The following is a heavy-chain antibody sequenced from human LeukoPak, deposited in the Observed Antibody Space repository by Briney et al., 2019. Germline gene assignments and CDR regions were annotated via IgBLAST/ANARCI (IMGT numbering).Heavy chain of an antibody. CDR2: INPSGGST. V-gene: IGHV1-46*01. D-gene: IGHD6-19*01. J-gene: IGHJ4*02. Sequence: WASVKVSCKASGYTLTGYYMHWVRQAPGQGLEWMGIINPSGGSTSYAQKFQGRVTMTRDTSTSTVYMELSSLRSEDTAVYYCARDGIAVAGPDYWGQGTLVTVSS. CDR1: GYTLTGYY. CDR3: ARDGIAVAGPDY.